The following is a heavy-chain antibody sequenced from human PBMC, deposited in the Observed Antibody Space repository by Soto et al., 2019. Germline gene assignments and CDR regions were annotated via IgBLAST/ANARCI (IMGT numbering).Heavy chain of an antibody. CDR3: ARHLTLSRGGYNRGFDY. CDR1: GYSFTSYW. Sequence: PXDSLTISGKGSGYSFTSYWISLVRQMRGKGLEWMGRIDPSDSYTNYSPSFQGHVTISADKSISTAYLQWSSLKASDTAMYYCARHLTLSRGGYNRGFDYWGQGTLVTVSS. CDR2: IDPSDSYT. J-gene: IGHJ4*02. D-gene: IGHD5-12*01. V-gene: IGHV5-10-1*01.